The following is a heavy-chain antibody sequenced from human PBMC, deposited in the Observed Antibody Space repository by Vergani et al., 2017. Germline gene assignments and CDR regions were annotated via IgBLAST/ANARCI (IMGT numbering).Heavy chain of an antibody. Sequence: QVQLVQSGAEVKKPGSSVKVSCKASGGTFSSYAISWVRQAPGQVLEWMGRIIPILGIANYAQKFQGRVTITADKSTSTAYMELRSLRSEDTPVDYCARLGSSWYFDLWGRGTLVTVSS. CDR1: GGTFSSYA. D-gene: IGHD6-13*01. CDR3: ARLGSSWYFDL. V-gene: IGHV1-69*04. CDR2: IIPILGIA. J-gene: IGHJ2*01.